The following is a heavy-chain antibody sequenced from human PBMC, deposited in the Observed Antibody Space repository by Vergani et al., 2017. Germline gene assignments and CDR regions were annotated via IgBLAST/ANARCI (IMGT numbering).Heavy chain of an antibody. CDR2: ISGSGGST. CDR1: GFTFRSYA. V-gene: IGHV3-23*01. D-gene: IGHD3-16*01. Sequence: EVQLLESGGGLVQPGGSLRLSCAASGFTFRSYAMSWVRQAPGKGLEWGSDISGSGGSTYYADSVKGRFTISRDNSKNTLYLPMNSLRAEGTAVYYCANLEVSDLIICYDYGWAAHPRTFWGQGTLVTVSS. CDR3: ANLEVSDLIICYDYGWAAHPRTF. J-gene: IGHJ4*03.